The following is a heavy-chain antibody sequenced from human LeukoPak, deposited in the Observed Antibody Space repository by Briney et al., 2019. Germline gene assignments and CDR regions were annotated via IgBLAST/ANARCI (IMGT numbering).Heavy chain of an antibody. CDR2: ISDTGST. V-gene: IGHV4-59*01. J-gene: IGHJ4*02. CDR1: GGSISRYY. CDR3: ARARIGSSAYFDY. D-gene: IGHD2-2*01. Sequence: PSETLSLTCAVSGGSISRYYWNWIRQPPGKGLEWVGYISDTGSTNYNPSLNSRVTISVDTPKTQVSLKLTSVTAADTALYYCARARIGSSAYFDYWGQGALVTVSS.